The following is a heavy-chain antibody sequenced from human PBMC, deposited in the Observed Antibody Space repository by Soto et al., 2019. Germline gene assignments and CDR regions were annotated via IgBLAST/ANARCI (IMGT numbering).Heavy chain of an antibody. Sequence: SETLSLTCTVSGGSMNTYYWSWIRQPPGKGLEWIGFIYYSGSTEYNPSLRSRVTMSVDTSKKQFSLKLTSVSAADTAVYFCARGGRDFNYWGQGILVTVSS. CDR3: ARGGRDFNY. J-gene: IGHJ4*02. V-gene: IGHV4-59*01. D-gene: IGHD3-16*01. CDR2: IYYSGST. CDR1: GGSMNTYY.